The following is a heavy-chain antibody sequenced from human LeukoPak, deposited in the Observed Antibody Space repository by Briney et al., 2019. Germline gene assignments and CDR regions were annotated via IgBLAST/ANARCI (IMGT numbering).Heavy chain of an antibody. V-gene: IGHV1-24*01. CDR1: GYTLTELS. J-gene: IGHJ4*02. Sequence: ASVNVSCKVSGYTLTELSMHWVRQAPGKGLEWMGGFDTEDGETIYAQKFQGRVTMTEDTSTDTAYMELSSLRSEDTAVYYCATARRDGYNGHFDYWGQGTLVTVSS. CDR2: FDTEDGET. CDR3: ATARRDGYNGHFDY. D-gene: IGHD5-24*01.